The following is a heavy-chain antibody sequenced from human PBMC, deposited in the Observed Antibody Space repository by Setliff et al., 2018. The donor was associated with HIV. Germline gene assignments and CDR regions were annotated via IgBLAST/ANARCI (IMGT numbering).Heavy chain of an antibody. Sequence: SETLSLTCTVSGGSISSYFWSWVRQSPGKGLEWIGYNFNSGSTNYNPSLKGRVTISVDTSKNQFSLKLSSVTAADTAVYYCARGPTDGYYDSSGYRLFDYWGQGTLVTVSS. J-gene: IGHJ4*02. CDR3: ARGPTDGYYDSSGYRLFDY. V-gene: IGHV4-59*08. D-gene: IGHD3-22*01. CDR1: GGSISSYF. CDR2: NFNSGST.